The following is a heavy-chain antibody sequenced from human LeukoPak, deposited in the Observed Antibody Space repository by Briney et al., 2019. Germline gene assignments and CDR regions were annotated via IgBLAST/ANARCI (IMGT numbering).Heavy chain of an antibody. V-gene: IGHV1-2*02. D-gene: IGHD2-21*02. CDR2: INPKNGGT. CDR1: GYTFIAFY. Sequence: ASVKVSCQASGYTFIAFYIHWVRQAPGQGLECVGWINPKNGGTNYVQKFQGRVTLNRDTSINTPYMELSRLTSDDTALYFCARVRLAEVTHKGDTLDLWGQGTVVTVSS. J-gene: IGHJ3*01. CDR3: ARVRLAEVTHKGDTLDL.